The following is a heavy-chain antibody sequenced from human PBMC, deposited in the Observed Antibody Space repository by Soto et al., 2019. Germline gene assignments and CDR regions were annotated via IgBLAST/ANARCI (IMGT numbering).Heavy chain of an antibody. V-gene: IGHV3-30*03. CDR2: ISFDGSNS. CDR1: GFGFRSFC. CDR3: GVNNYDPRAGAFDI. Sequence: GGSLRLSCAASGFGFRSFCMHWVRQAPGEGLEWVALISFDGSNSYYAESVKGRFTTSRDNSKNTPYVQMNILRAEDTAVYYCGVNNYDPRAGAFDIWGQGTRVTVSS. D-gene: IGHD3-16*01. J-gene: IGHJ3*02.